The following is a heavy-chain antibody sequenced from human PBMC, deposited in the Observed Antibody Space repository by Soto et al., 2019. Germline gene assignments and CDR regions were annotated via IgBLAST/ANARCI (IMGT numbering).Heavy chain of an antibody. CDR3: ARETQDGYNSAPFDY. Sequence: KPSETLSLTCTVSGGSISSGDYYWSWIRQPPGKGLEWIGYIYYSGSTYYNPSLKSRVTISVDTSKNQFSLKLSSVTAADTAVYYCARETQDGYNSAPFDYWGQGTLVTVSS. J-gene: IGHJ4*02. CDR1: GGSISSGDYY. V-gene: IGHV4-30-4*01. CDR2: IYYSGST. D-gene: IGHD5-12*01.